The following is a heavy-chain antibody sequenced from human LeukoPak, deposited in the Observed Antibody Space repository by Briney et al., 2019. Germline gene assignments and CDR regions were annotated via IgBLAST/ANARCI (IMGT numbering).Heavy chain of an antibody. CDR1: GYSFTSYW. CDR2: IYPGDSDT. D-gene: IGHD4-17*01. V-gene: IGHV5-51*01. Sequence: GESLKISCKASGYSFTSYWIAWVRQMPGKGLEWMGIIYPGDSDTRYSPSFQGQVTISADKSISTAYLQWTSLKASDTAMYYCARHPELVSGLRYFDYWGQGTLVTVSS. CDR3: ARHPELVSGLRYFDY. J-gene: IGHJ4*02.